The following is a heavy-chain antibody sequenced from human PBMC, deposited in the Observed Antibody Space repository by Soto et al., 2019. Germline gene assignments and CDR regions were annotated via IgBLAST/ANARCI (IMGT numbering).Heavy chain of an antibody. J-gene: IGHJ6*02. CDR1: GYTFTSYG. V-gene: IGHV1-18*01. Sequence: QVQLVQSGAEVKKPGASVKVSCKASGYTFTSYGISWVRQAPGQGLEWMGWISAYNGNTNYAQKLQGRDTMTTDTSQSTAYKELRSLRSDDTAVYYCARRAPSTVRYGMDVWGQGTTVTVSS. CDR2: ISAYNGNT. CDR3: ARRAPSTVRYGMDV. D-gene: IGHD4-17*01.